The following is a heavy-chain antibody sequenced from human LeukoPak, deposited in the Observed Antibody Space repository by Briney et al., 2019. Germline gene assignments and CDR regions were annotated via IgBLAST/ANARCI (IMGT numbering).Heavy chain of an antibody. CDR1: GFTFSNYN. CDR3: ARDSRFGKLLIPYFDY. Sequence: GGSLRLSCAASGFTFSNYNMNWVRQAPGKGLEWVSYITSWSSSIYYADSVKGRFTISRDNAQNSLYLQMNSLRDEDTAVYYCARDSRFGKLLIPYFDYWGQGTLVTVSS. V-gene: IGHV3-48*02. CDR2: ITSWSSSI. J-gene: IGHJ4*02. D-gene: IGHD3-10*01.